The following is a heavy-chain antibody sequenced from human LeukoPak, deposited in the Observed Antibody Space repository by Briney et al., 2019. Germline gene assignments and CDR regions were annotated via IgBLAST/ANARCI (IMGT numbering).Heavy chain of an antibody. V-gene: IGHV4-34*01. J-gene: IGHJ4*02. Sequence: SETLSLTCAVYGVSFSGYYWSWIRQPPGKGLEWIGEINHSGSTNYNPSLKSRVTISVDTSKNQFSLKLSSVTAADTAVYYCARVPYDFWSGYSTDYWGQGTLVTVSS. CDR3: ARVPYDFWSGYSTDY. CDR1: GVSFSGYY. CDR2: INHSGST. D-gene: IGHD3-3*01.